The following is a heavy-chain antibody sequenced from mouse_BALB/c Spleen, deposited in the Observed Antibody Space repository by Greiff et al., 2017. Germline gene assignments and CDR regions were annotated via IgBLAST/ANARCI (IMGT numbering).Heavy chain of an antibody. J-gene: IGHJ4*01. CDR2: ISCYNGAT. CDR3: VREGTTVVATDYAMDY. Sequence: LVKTGASVKISCKASGYSFTGYYMHWVKQSHGKSLEWIGYISCYNGATSYNQKFKGKATFTVDTSSSTAYMQFNSLTSEDSAVYYCVREGTTVVATDYAMDYWGQGTSVTVSS. CDR1: GYSFTGYY. D-gene: IGHD1-1*01. V-gene: IGHV1S34*01.